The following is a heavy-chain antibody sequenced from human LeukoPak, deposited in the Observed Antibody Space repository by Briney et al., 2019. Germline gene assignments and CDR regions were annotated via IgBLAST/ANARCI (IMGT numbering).Heavy chain of an antibody. J-gene: IGHJ4*02. CDR2: IYYSGST. V-gene: IGHV4-59*01. D-gene: IGHD5-18*01. CDR1: GGSISSYY. CDR3: ARDGEYSSFDY. Sequence: SETLSLTCTVSGGSISSYYWSWIRQPPGKGLEWIGYIYYSGSTNYNPSLKSRVTISVDTSKNQFSLKLSSVTAADTAAYYCARDGEYSSFDYWGQGTLVTVSS.